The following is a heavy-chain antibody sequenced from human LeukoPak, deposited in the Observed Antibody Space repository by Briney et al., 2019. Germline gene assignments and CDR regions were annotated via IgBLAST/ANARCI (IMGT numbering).Heavy chain of an antibody. V-gene: IGHV1-8*01. Sequence: ASVKVSCKASGYTFTSYDINWVRQATGQGLEWMGWMNPNSGNTGYAQKFQGRVTMTRNTSISTAYMELSSLRSEDTAVYYCARGLRPSGYYYYYYYMDVWGKGTTVTISS. J-gene: IGHJ6*03. CDR3: ARGLRPSGYYYYYYYMDV. CDR1: GYTFTSYD. D-gene: IGHD3-9*01. CDR2: MNPNSGNT.